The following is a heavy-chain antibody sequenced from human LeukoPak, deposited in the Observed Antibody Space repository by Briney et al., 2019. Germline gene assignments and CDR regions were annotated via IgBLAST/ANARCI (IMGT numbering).Heavy chain of an antibody. CDR1: GGSISSYY. V-gene: IGHV4-59*08. CDR3: ARHSGWYPFGY. D-gene: IGHD2-15*01. Sequence: SETLSLTCTVSGGSISSYYWSWIRQPPGKGLEWIGYIFYIGSTNYNPSLKSRVTISVDTSKNQFSLTLSSVTAADTAVYYCARHSGWYPFGYWGQGTLVTVSS. J-gene: IGHJ4*02. CDR2: IFYIGST.